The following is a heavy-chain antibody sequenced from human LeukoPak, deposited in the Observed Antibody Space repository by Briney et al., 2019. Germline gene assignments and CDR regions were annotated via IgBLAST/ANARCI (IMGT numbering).Heavy chain of an antibody. J-gene: IGHJ4*02. CDR3: ARERSTSNWYGTPDFDY. Sequence: PGGSLRLSCAASGFTFSSYAMNRVRQAPGKGLEWVSFISGSGDTTYYADSVKGRFTISRDKSKNTLYLQMNSLRAEDTALYHCARERSTSNWYGTPDFDYWGQGILVTVSS. CDR2: ISGSGDTT. CDR1: GFTFSSYA. V-gene: IGHV3-23*01. D-gene: IGHD6-13*01.